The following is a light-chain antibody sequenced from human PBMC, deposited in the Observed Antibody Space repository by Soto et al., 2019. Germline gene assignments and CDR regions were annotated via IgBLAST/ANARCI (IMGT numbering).Light chain of an antibody. CDR1: QSVSNNF. V-gene: IGKV3-20*01. Sequence: EIVLTQSPGTLSLSPGERATLSCRASQSVSNNFLAWYQQKPGQAPRLLIYAASSRATGIPDRFSGSGSGTDFTLTISRLEPEDFAVYYCQQYGSTRTFGQGTKLEIK. CDR3: QQYGSTRT. CDR2: AAS. J-gene: IGKJ2*01.